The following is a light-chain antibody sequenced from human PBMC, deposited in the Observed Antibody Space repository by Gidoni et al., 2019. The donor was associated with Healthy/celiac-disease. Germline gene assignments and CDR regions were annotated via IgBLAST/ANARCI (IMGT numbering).Light chain of an antibody. CDR2: DAS. J-gene: IGKJ4*01. V-gene: IGKV3D-20*01. Sequence: EIVLTQSPATLSLSPGERATLSCGASQSVSSSYLAWYQQKPGLAPRLLIYDASSRATGIPDFTLTISRLEPEDFAVYYCQQYGSSPLTFXGXTKVEIK. CDR3: QQYGSSPLT. CDR1: QSVSSSY.